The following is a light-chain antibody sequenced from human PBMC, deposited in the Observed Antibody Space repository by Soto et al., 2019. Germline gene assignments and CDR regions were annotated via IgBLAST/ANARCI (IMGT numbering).Light chain of an antibody. CDR2: DVS. Sequence: QSVLTQPASVSGSPGQSITISCTGTSSDVGAYNYDSWYQQYPGEVPKVIIYDVSHRPAWVSNRFSGSKSGNTASLTISGLQTQDEADYYCSSYTSATTYVFGTGTKVTVL. CDR3: SSYTSATTYV. CDR1: SSDVGAYNY. J-gene: IGLJ1*01. V-gene: IGLV2-14*01.